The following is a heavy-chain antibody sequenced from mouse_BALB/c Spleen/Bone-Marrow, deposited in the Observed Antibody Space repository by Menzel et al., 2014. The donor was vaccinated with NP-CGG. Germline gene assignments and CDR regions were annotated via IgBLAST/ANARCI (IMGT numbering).Heavy chain of an antibody. Sequence: EVKVVESGGGLVQPGGSLRLSCTTSGFTFTDYYMSWVRQPPGKALESLGFIRNKANGYTTEYNASVKGRLTISRDNSQSILYLQMNTLRAEDSANCYCARNGKGGSMDYWGHGTSVTVSS. V-gene: IGHV7-3*02. CDR1: GFTFTDYY. CDR2: IRNKANGYTT. CDR3: ARNGKGGSMDY. J-gene: IGHJ4*01. D-gene: IGHD1-3*01.